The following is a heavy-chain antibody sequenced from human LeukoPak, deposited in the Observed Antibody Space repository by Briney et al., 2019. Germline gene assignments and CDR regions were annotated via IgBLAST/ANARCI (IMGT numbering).Heavy chain of an antibody. Sequence: GGSLRLSCAASGFTFSNYGMNWVRQAPGKGLEWVSFTDTSGRYVYYGESVKGGVTISRDNAKNLLFLQMHGLRAEDTALYYCARGRSITLLRGVAMSDGFDIWGQGAMVAVSS. CDR3: ARGRSITLLRGVAMSDGFDI. CDR2: TDTSGRYV. V-gene: IGHV3-21*06. D-gene: IGHD3-10*01. CDR1: GFTFSNYG. J-gene: IGHJ3*02.